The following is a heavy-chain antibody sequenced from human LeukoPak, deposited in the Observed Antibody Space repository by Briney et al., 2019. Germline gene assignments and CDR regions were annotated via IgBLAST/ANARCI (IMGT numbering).Heavy chain of an antibody. V-gene: IGHV3-23*01. Sequence: GSLRLSFAASGFTFSSYAISRVRPAPGKGLEWVSAISGSGGSTYYADSVKGRFTISRDNSKNTLYLQMNSLRAEDTAVYYCAKDRTPPYYDFWSGYSTFDYWGQGTLVTVSS. CDR1: GFTFSSYA. CDR3: AKDRTPPYYDFWSGYSTFDY. J-gene: IGHJ4*02. CDR2: ISGSGGST. D-gene: IGHD3-3*01.